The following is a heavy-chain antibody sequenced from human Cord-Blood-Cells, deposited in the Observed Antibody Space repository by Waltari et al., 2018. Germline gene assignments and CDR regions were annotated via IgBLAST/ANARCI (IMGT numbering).Heavy chain of an antibody. CDR3: ARLGDSRRWPVPFDY. Sequence: QLQLQESGPGLVKPSETLSLTCTVSAGSISSSSFYWGWIRQPPGKGLECIGVIYYSGSNNHSPPLRCRSTLSVDTTEGAFSRKLGFVTAEDTAVSYGARLGDSRRWPVPFDYWGQGTLVTVSS. J-gene: IGHJ4*02. D-gene: IGHD6-13*01. CDR2: IYYSGSN. CDR1: AGSISSSSFY. V-gene: IGHV4-39*01.